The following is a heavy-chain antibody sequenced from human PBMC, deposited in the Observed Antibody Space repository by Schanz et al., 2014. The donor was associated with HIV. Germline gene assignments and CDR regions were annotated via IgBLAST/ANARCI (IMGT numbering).Heavy chain of an antibody. CDR2: MNPRSGNT. V-gene: IGHV1-8*02. Sequence: QVQLVQSGAEVKKPGASVKVSCKTSGYTFSSNDINWVRQASGQGLEWVGWMNPRSGNTGYAQKFQGRVTLTRNTSLTTAYMELSSLTSDDTAVYYCASLVGATGLELDDWGQGTLVTVSS. D-gene: IGHD1-26*01. J-gene: IGHJ4*02. CDR3: ASLVGATGLELDD. CDR1: GYTFSSND.